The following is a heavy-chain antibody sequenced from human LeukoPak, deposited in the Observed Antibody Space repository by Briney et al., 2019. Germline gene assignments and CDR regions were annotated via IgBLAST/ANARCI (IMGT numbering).Heavy chain of an antibody. Sequence: PGGSLRLSCAASGFTFVDYSIHWVRQGAGKALEWVSLITWDTRHTYYADSLKGRFTISRDNAKNSLYLQMNSLRAEDTAVYYCARDQWNYGVVDYWGQGTLVTVSS. CDR3: ARDQWNYGVVDY. J-gene: IGHJ4*02. CDR1: GFTFVDYS. V-gene: IGHV3-43*01. D-gene: IGHD1-7*01. CDR2: ITWDTRHT.